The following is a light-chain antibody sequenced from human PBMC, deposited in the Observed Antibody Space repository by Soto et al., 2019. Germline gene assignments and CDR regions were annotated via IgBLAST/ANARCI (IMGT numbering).Light chain of an antibody. CDR1: QSVSSY. CDR2: DAS. CDR3: QKYNSAPQT. J-gene: IGKJ1*01. V-gene: IGKV3-11*01. Sequence: IVLTQSPATLSLSPGERATLSCRASQSVSSYLAWYQQKPGQAPRLLIYDASNRATGIPARFSGSGSGTDFTLTISSLQPEDVATYYCQKYNSAPQTFGQGTKVDI.